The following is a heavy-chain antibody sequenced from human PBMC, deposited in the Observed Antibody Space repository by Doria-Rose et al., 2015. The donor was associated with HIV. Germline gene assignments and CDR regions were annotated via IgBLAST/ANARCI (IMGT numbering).Heavy chain of an antibody. V-gene: IGHV2-26*01. CDR1: GVSLSSPGMG. CDR3: ARIKSSRWYHKYYFDF. D-gene: IGHD6-13*01. J-gene: IGHJ4*02. CDR2: IFSDDAR. Sequence: VTLKESGPVLVKPTETLTLTCTVSGVSLSSPGMGVSWIRQPPGKALEWLANIFSDDARSYKTSLESRLTISRGTSKSQVVLTMTDMDPVDTATYYCARIKSSRWYHKYYFDFWGQGTLVIISA.